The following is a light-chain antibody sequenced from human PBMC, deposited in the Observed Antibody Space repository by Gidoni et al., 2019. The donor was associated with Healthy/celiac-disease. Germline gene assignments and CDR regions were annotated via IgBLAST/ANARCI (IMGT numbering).Light chain of an antibody. V-gene: IGLV1-40*01. Sequence: QSVLTQPPSVSWAPGQRFTISCTGSSSNIGAGYDVHWYQQLPGTAPKLLIYGNSNRPSGVPDRFSGSKSGTSASLAITGLQAEDEADYYCQSYDSSLSVWVFGGGTKLTVL. J-gene: IGLJ3*02. CDR3: QSYDSSLSVWV. CDR1: SSNIGAGYD. CDR2: GNS.